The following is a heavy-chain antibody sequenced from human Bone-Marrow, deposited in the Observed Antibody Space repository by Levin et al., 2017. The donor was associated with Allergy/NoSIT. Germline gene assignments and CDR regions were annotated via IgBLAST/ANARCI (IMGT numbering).Heavy chain of an antibody. V-gene: IGHV3-11*01. J-gene: IGHJ4*02. CDR2: IDFSGTSI. Sequence: GGSLRLSCAASGFTFINYHMSWIRQAPGKGLEWISYIDFSGTSIYYADSVKGRFTISRDNAENSLSLQMNSLRAEDTAVYYCASSRWPYYFDHWGQGNLVTVSS. CDR3: ASSRWPYYFDH. CDR1: GFTFINYH. D-gene: IGHD2-15*01.